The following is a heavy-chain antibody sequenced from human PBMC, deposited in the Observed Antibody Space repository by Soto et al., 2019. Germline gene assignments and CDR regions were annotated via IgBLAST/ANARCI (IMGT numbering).Heavy chain of an antibody. Sequence: QVQLQESGPGLVNPSGTLSLTCAVSSGYISSSNWWSWVRQPPGKGLEWIGEIYHSGSTNYNPSLTCRVTISVDQSKEPFSLKLSCVTAADTAVYDWAKSLSDSVVVPAARSGVSQTWFDPWGQGTLVTVSS. CDR2: IYHSGST. D-gene: IGHD2-2*01. CDR3: AKSLSDSVVVPAARSGVSQTWFDP. V-gene: IGHV4-4*02. CDR1: SGYISSSNW. J-gene: IGHJ5*02.